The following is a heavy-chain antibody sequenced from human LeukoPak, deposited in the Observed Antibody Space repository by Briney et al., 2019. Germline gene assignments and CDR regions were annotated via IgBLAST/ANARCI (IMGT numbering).Heavy chain of an antibody. V-gene: IGHV1-18*01. D-gene: IGHD1-7*01. CDR3: ARGVGRQLRPFDY. CDR2: ISAYNGNT. J-gene: IGHJ4*02. CDR1: GYTFATYG. Sequence: ASVKLSCKASGYTFATYGSSWVRQAPGQGLEWMGWISAYNGNTDYAQKLQARVTMTTDTSTSTAYMELRSLRSDDTAVYYCARGVGRQLRPFDYWGQGTLVTVSS.